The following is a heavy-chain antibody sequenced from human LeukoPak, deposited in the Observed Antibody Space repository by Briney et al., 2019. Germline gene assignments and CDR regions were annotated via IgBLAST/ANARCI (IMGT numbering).Heavy chain of an antibody. CDR1: GFTFSSYA. CDR2: ISYDGSNK. V-gene: IGHV3-30-3*01. D-gene: IGHD3-9*01. J-gene: IGHJ5*02. CDR3: ARGGHFDWLLSWFDL. Sequence: GGSLRLSCAASGFTFSSYAMHWVRQAPGKGLEWVAVISYDGSNKYYADSVKGRFTISRDNSKNTLYLQMNSLRAEDTAVYYCARGGHFDWLLSWFDLWGQGTLVTVSS.